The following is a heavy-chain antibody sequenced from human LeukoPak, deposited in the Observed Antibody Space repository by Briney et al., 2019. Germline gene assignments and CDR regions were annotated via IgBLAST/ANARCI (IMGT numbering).Heavy chain of an antibody. D-gene: IGHD6-13*01. V-gene: IGHV4-4*02. Sequence: SGTLSLTCAVSGGSICSSQWWTWVRQPPGKGLEWIGEIYHSGSTNYNPSLKSRVSMSVDKSKNQFSLKLSSVTAADTAVYYCARDRWWGSSWKRGAFDIWGQGTMVTVSS. CDR1: GGSICSSQW. J-gene: IGHJ3*02. CDR2: IYHSGST. CDR3: ARDRWWGSSWKRGAFDI.